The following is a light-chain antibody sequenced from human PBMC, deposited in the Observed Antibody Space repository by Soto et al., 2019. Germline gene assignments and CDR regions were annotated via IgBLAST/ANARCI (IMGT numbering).Light chain of an antibody. CDR1: SSNIGNNY. Sequence: QSALTQPPSVSAAPGQKVTISCSGSSSNIGNNYVSWYQQLPGTAPKLLIYDNNRRPSGVPDRLSGSKSGTSATLGITGLQTGDEADYYCATWDSSLSARVFGGGTKLTVL. J-gene: IGLJ3*02. CDR3: ATWDSSLSARV. V-gene: IGLV1-51*01. CDR2: DNN.